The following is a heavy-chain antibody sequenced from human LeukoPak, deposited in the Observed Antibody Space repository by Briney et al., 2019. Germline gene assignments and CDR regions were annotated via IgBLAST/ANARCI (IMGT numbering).Heavy chain of an antibody. Sequence: SETLSLTCTVSGGSISSYYWSWIRQPAGKGLEWIGRIYTSGSTNYNPSLKSRVSMSVDTSKNQFSLKLTSVTAADTAVYYCASAYCSSSRCYWDAFDIWGQGTMVTVSS. V-gene: IGHV4-4*07. CDR1: GGSISSYY. J-gene: IGHJ3*02. D-gene: IGHD2-2*01. CDR3: ASAYCSSSRCYWDAFDI. CDR2: IYTSGST.